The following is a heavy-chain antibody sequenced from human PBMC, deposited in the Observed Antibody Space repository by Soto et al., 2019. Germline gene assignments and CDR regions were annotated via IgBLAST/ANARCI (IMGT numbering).Heavy chain of an antibody. V-gene: IGHV1-18*04. CDR1: GYTFTSYG. J-gene: IGHJ6*02. CDR3: ARDYDILTGYNYYYGMDV. D-gene: IGHD3-9*01. Sequence: ASVKVSCKASGYTFTSYGISWVRQAPGQGLEWMGWISAYNGNTNYAQKLQGRVTMTTDTSTSTAYMELRSLRSDDTAVYYCARDYDILTGYNYYYGMDVWGQGTTVTVSS. CDR2: ISAYNGNT.